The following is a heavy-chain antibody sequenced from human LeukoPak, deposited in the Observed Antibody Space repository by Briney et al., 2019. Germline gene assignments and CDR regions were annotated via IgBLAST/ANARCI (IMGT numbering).Heavy chain of an antibody. Sequence: PSETLSLTCTVSGGSISSGNYYWSWIRQPAGKGLEWIGRMYFTGSGNYNPSLKSRVTISIDTSKNQFSLRLTSVTAADTAVYYCARFSTTPGGYTYGRRVFDFWGQGTLVIVSS. CDR1: GGSISSGNYY. J-gene: IGHJ4*02. V-gene: IGHV4-61*02. CDR2: MYFTGSG. D-gene: IGHD5-18*01. CDR3: ARFSTTPGGYTYGRRVFDF.